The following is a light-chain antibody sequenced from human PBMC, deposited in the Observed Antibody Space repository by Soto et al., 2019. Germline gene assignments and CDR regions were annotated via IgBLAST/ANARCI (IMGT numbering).Light chain of an antibody. CDR2: EVS. J-gene: IGLJ1*01. Sequence: QSALTQPRSVSGSPGQSVTISCTGTSSDVGGYNYVSWYQQHPGKAPKLMIYEVSNRPSGVSNRFSGSKSGNTASLTISGLQAEDEADYYCSSYTSSSILDVFGTGTKVTVL. V-gene: IGLV2-14*01. CDR1: SSDVGGYNY. CDR3: SSYTSSSILDV.